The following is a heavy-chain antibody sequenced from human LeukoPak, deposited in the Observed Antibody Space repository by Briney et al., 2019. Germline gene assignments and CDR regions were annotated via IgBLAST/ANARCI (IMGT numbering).Heavy chain of an antibody. D-gene: IGHD3-22*01. V-gene: IGHV4-59*01. CDR1: GGSISTYY. J-gene: IGHJ5*02. CDR3: AGLGASGNGYLSWFDP. Sequence: PSQTLSLTCTVSGGSISTYYWSWIRQPPGKGLEWIGYIYYSGNSNYNPSLKSRVTISVDTSKNQFSLKLSSVTAADTAVYYCAGLGASGNGYLSWFDPWGQGTLVTVSS. CDR2: IYYSGNS.